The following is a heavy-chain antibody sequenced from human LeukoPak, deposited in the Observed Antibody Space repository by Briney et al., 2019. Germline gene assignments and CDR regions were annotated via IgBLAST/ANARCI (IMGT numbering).Heavy chain of an antibody. D-gene: IGHD3-22*01. CDR1: GFTFDDYA. V-gene: IGHV3-43*02. CDR3: AAPYYYDSSGYYWGLDY. J-gene: IGHJ4*02. Sequence: GGPLRLSCAASGFTFDDYAMHWVRQAPGKGLEWVSLISGDGGSTYYADSVKGRFTISRDNSKNSLYLQMDSLRTEDTALYYCAAPYYYDSSGYYWGLDYWGQGTLVTVSS. CDR2: ISGDGGST.